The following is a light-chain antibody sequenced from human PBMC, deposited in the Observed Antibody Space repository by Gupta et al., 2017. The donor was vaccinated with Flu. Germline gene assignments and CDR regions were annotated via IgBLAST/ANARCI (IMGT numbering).Light chain of an antibody. Sequence: HSVLAPPPSASETPGQRVTISCSGSSSNIGSNPVNWSQPVPGTAPKLLIYGNSQRHSRVPVRFSGSKSGSSASLAISGLQSEDEADYYCAAWDYSRNGHYVFGTGTKVTVL. J-gene: IGLJ1*01. CDR2: GNS. V-gene: IGLV1-44*01. CDR3: AAWDYSRNGHYV. CDR1: SSNIGSNP.